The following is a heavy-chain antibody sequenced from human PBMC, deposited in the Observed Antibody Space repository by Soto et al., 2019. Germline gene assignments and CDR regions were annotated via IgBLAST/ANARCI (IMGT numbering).Heavy chain of an antibody. CDR2: IYYRSKWDN. CDR1: GDSVSSFSAA. J-gene: IGHJ3*02. Sequence: SQTLSLTCAISGDSVSSFSAAWNWIRQSPSRGLEWLGRIYYRSKWDNDYAVSVKSRITINPDTSKNQFSLLLNSVTPEDTALYYCARYSRPLSQYAFDIWGQGTMVTVSS. CDR3: ARYSRPLSQYAFDI. V-gene: IGHV6-1*01. D-gene: IGHD6-13*01.